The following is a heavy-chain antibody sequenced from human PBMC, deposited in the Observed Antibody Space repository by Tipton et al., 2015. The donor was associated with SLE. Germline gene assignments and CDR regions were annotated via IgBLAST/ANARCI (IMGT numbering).Heavy chain of an antibody. D-gene: IGHD3-10*01. CDR2: ITYDGGNK. CDR3: AKDRASVARQQFGYFFDY. CDR1: GFTFSTYA. Sequence: SLRLSCAASGFTFSTYAMHWVRQAPGKGLEWVALITYDGGNKYYADSVKGRFTISRDNSRNTLYLQMSSLRAEDTAVYYCAKDRASVARQQFGYFFDYWGQGAQVTVSS. V-gene: IGHV3-30*04. J-gene: IGHJ4*02.